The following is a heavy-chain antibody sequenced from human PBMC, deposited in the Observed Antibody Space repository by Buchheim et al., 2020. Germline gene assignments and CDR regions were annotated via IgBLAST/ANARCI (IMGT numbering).Heavy chain of an antibody. J-gene: IGHJ4*02. Sequence: EVQLVESGGGLVQTGGSLRLSCAASGFTFSDSWMTWVRQAPGKGLERVANVNQDGSETYYVDSVKGRFTISRANAKNSLYLQKNSLRAEDTAVYYCTRDRGWQQFDYWGQGTL. V-gene: IGHV3-7*04. CDR2: VNQDGSET. CDR1: GFTFSDSW. D-gene: IGHD5-24*01. CDR3: TRDRGWQQFDY.